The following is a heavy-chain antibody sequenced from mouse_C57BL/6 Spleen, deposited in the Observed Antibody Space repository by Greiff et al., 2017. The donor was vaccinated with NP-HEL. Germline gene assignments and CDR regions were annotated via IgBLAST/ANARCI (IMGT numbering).Heavy chain of an antibody. CDR3: AREGSRDYDTLDY. J-gene: IGHJ4*01. CDR2: INPNNGGT. Sequence: VQLQQSGPELVKPGASVKIPCKASGYTFTDYNMDWVKQSHGKSLEWIGDINPNNGGTIYNQKFKGKATLTVDKSSSTAYMELRSLTSEDTAVYYCAREGSRDYDTLDYWGQGTSVTVSS. V-gene: IGHV1-18*01. CDR1: GYTFTDYN. D-gene: IGHD2-4*01.